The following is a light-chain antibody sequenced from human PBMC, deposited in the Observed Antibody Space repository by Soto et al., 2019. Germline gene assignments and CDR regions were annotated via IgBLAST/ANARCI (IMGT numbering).Light chain of an antibody. V-gene: IGLV2-14*01. CDR2: EVS. CDR1: SSDVGGYKY. CDR3: FSYTSSTAYV. J-gene: IGLJ1*01. Sequence: QSALTQPASVSGSPGQSSTISCTGTSSDVGGYKYVSWYQLHPGKAPKLMIYEVSNRPSGISNRFSASKSGNTASLTISGLQAEDEADYYCFSYTSSTAYVFGTGTKVTVL.